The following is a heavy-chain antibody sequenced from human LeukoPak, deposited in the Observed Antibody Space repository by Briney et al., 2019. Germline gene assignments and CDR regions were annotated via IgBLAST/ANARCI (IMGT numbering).Heavy chain of an antibody. V-gene: IGHV3-23*01. CDR1: GFTFSSYE. D-gene: IGHD3-22*01. CDR2: ISGSGGST. Sequence: GGSLRLSCAASGFTFSSYEMNWVRQAPGKGLEWVSAISGSGGSTYYADSVKGRFTISRDNSKNTLYLQMNSLRAEDTAVYYCAKVRTYYYDSSGFDYWGQGTLVTVSS. J-gene: IGHJ4*02. CDR3: AKVRTYYYDSSGFDY.